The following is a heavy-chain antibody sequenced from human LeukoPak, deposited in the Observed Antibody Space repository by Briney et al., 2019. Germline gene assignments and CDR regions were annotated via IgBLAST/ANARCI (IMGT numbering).Heavy chain of an antibody. V-gene: IGHV1-18*04. Sequence: ASVKVSCKASGYTFTGYYMHWVRQAPGQGLEWMGWISAYNGNTNYAQKLQGRVTMTTDTSTSTAYMELRSLRSDDTAVYYCARQAPEYYYDSSGYYSWIDYYFDYWGQGTLVTVSS. CDR2: ISAYNGNT. CDR3: ARQAPEYYYDSSGYYSWIDYYFDY. D-gene: IGHD3-22*01. CDR1: GYTFTGYY. J-gene: IGHJ4*02.